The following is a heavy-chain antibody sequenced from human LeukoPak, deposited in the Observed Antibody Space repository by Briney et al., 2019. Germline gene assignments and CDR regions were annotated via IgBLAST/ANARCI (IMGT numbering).Heavy chain of an antibody. CDR3: ARHIPGTTGTTHYYYGMDV. CDR2: IDPSDSYT. CDR1: GYNFTSYW. J-gene: IGHJ6*04. Sequence: GESLQISCKGSGYNFTSYWISWVRQMPGKGLEWMGRIDPSDSYTNYSPSFQGHVTISADKSISTAYLQWSSLKASDTAMYYCARHIPGTTGTTHYYYGMDVWGKGTTVTVSS. V-gene: IGHV5-10-1*01. D-gene: IGHD1-1*01.